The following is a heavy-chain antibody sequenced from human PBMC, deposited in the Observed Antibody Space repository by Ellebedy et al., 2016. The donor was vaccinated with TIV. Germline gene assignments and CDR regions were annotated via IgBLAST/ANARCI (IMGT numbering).Heavy chain of an antibody. D-gene: IGHD6-13*01. CDR2: ISYSGDVI. J-gene: IGHJ4*02. V-gene: IGHV3-11*01. Sequence: PGGSLRLSCAASGFTFSGYYMSWFRQAPGKGPEWVSYISYSGDVIYYADSVKGRFTTSRDNAGNSVYLQMNSLRAEDTAVYYCARLGVIAAAGASDSWGQGTLAIVSS. CDR1: GFTFSGYY. CDR3: ARLGVIAAAGASDS.